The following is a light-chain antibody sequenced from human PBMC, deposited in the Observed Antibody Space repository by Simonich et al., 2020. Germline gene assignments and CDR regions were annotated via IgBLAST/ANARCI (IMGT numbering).Light chain of an antibody. Sequence: QSALPQPASVSGSPGQSITISCTGTSSVVGSYNLVSWYQQHPGKAPKPMSYEGSRRPSGVSNRFSGSKSGNTASLTISGLQAEDEADYYCCSYAGSSTVVFGGGTKLTVL. CDR1: SSVVGSYNL. V-gene: IGLV2-23*01. J-gene: IGLJ2*01. CDR2: EGS. CDR3: CSYAGSSTVV.